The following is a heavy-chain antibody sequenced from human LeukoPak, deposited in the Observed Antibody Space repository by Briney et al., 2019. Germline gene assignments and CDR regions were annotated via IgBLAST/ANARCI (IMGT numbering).Heavy chain of an antibody. CDR3: AKDGEVVSPNYFDY. V-gene: IGHV3-23*01. Sequence: RSGGSLRLSCAASGFTFSSYAMSWVRQAPGKGLEWVSAISGSGGSTYYADSVKGRFTISRDNSKNTLYLQMNSLRAEDTAVYYCAKDGEVVSPNYFDYWGQGTLVTVSS. CDR2: ISGSGGST. J-gene: IGHJ4*02. CDR1: GFTFSSYA. D-gene: IGHD3-10*01.